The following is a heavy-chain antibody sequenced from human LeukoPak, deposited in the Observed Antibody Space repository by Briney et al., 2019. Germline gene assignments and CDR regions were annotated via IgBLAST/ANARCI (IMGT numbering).Heavy chain of an antibody. D-gene: IGHD3-10*01. V-gene: IGHV3-21*01. CDR1: GFTFSSYS. CDR3: ARDNHGSGKSYYYMDV. Sequence: GGSLRLSCAASGFTFSSYSMNWVRQAPGKGLEWVSSISSSSSYIYYADSVKGRFTISRDNAKNSLYLQMNSLRAEDTAVYYCARDNHGSGKSYYYMDVWGKGTTVTVSS. CDR2: ISSSSSYI. J-gene: IGHJ6*03.